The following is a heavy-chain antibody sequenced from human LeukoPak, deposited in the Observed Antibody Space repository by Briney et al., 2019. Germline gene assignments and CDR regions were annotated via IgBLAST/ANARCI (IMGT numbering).Heavy chain of an antibody. CDR2: INPNSGGT. J-gene: IGHJ3*02. D-gene: IGHD5-18*01. V-gene: IGHV1-2*02. Sequence: GASVKVSCKASGYTFTGYYMHWVRQAPGQGLEWMGWINPNSGGTNYAQKFQGRVTMTRDTSISTAYMELSRLRSDDTAVYYCARPYTAMVLTSDAFDIWGQGTMVTVSS. CDR3: ARPYTAMVLTSDAFDI. CDR1: GYTFTGYY.